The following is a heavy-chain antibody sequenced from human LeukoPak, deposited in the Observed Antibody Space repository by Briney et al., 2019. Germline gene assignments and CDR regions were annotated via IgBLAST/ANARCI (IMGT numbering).Heavy chain of an antibody. CDR1: GYIFTSYY. CDR2: INPRGGST. Sequence: GASVKVSCKASGYIFTSYYMHWVRQAPGQGLEWMGMINPRGGSTTYAQKFQGRVTVTRDTSTSTVYMELSSLRSEDTAMYYCARPDILTGYYDFWGQGTLVTVSS. V-gene: IGHV1-46*01. CDR3: ARPDILTGYYDF. D-gene: IGHD3-9*01. J-gene: IGHJ4*02.